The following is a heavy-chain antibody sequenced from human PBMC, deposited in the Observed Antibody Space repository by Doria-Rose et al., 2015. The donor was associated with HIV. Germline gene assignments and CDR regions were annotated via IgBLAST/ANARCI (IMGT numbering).Heavy chain of an antibody. CDR2: IFSDDER. J-gene: IGHJ4*02. Sequence: QVTLKESGPVLVKPTETLTLTCTASGVSLSSPGMGVSWIRQPPGKALEWLANIFSDDERSYITSLKSRLTISSATSKSQVVLTMTDMDPVDTVTYYCARIKSSRWYHKYYFDFWGQGTLVIVSA. V-gene: IGHV2-26*01. CDR3: ARIKSSRWYHKYYFDF. D-gene: IGHD6-13*01. CDR1: GVSLSSPGMG.